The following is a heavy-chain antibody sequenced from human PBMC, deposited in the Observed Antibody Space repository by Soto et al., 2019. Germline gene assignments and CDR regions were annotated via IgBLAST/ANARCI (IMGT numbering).Heavy chain of an antibody. V-gene: IGHV4-39*01. CDR1: GGSISSSSYY. D-gene: IGHD2-2*01. CDR2: IYYSGST. Sequence: SETLSLTCTVSGGSISSSSYYWGWIRQPPGKGLEWIGSIYYSGSTYYNPSLKSRVTISVDASKNQFSLKLSSVTAADTAVYYCARQKVVPAAMLGLGWFDPWGQGTLVTVSS. CDR3: ARQKVVPAAMLGLGWFDP. J-gene: IGHJ5*02.